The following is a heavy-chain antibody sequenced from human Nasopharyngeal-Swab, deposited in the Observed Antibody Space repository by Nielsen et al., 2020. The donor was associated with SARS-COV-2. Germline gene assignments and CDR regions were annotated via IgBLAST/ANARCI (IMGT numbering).Heavy chain of an antibody. CDR3: ARDGLDYDFWSAYFMDV. J-gene: IGHJ6*02. D-gene: IGHD3-3*01. Sequence: GGALRLSCAASGFTWSIYAMTWVRQAPGKGLEWVSSISSSSSYIYYADSVKGRFTISRDNAKNSLYLQMNSLRAEDTAVYYCARDGLDYDFWSAYFMDVWGQGTTVTVSS. CDR2: ISSSSSYI. V-gene: IGHV3-21*01. CDR1: GFTWSIYA.